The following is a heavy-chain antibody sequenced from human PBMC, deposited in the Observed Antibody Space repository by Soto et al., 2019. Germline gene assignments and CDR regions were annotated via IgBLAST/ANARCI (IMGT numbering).Heavy chain of an antibody. D-gene: IGHD3-22*01. CDR1: GASVSAGY. CDR3: AKSYYDTTGFAVDP. J-gene: IGHJ5*02. Sequence: QVQLQESGPGLVKPSETLSLTCTVSGASVSAGYWSWIRQPPGTGLEWIGFMYFGGSFNYNPALTSRVSISVETSKNQFSMKVTSVTAADTAVYYCAKSYYDTTGFAVDPWGQGTLVTVSS. CDR2: MYFGGSF. V-gene: IGHV4-59*02.